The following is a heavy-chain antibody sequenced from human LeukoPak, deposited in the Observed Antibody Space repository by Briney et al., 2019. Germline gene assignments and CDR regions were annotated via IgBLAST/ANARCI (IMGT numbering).Heavy chain of an antibody. Sequence: GGSLRLSCAASGFTFSSYGMHWVRQAPGKGLEWVAVIWYDGSNKYYADSVKGRFTISRDNSKNTLYLQMNSLRAEDTAVYYCARDLSGSYNDYWGQRTLVTVSS. J-gene: IGHJ4*02. CDR3: ARDLSGSYNDY. V-gene: IGHV3-33*01. CDR1: GFTFSSYG. D-gene: IGHD1-26*01. CDR2: IWYDGSNK.